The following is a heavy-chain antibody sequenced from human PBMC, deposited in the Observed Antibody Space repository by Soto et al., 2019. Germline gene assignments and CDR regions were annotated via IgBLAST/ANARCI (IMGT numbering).Heavy chain of an antibody. V-gene: IGHV4-59*08. D-gene: IGHD5-18*01. CDR1: GGSISSYY. J-gene: IGHJ6*03. CDR3: ARRSTGPDTAMAYYYYYYMDV. CDR2: IYYSGST. Sequence: SETLSLTCTVSGGSISSYYWSWIRQPPGKGLEWIGYIYYSGSTNYNPSLKSRVTISVDTSKNQFSLKLSSVTAADTAVYYCARRSTGPDTAMAYYYYYYMDVWGKGTTVTVSS.